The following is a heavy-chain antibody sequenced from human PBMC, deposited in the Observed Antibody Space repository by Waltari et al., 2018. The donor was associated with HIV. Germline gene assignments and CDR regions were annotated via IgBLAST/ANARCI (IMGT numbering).Heavy chain of an antibody. CDR2: IKQDGSEK. V-gene: IGHV3-7*01. CDR3: ARGGVLMVYAEDY. CDR1: GFTFSSYW. J-gene: IGHJ4*02. D-gene: IGHD2-8*01. Sequence: EVQLVESGGGLVQPGGSLRLSCAASGFTFSSYWMSWVRQAPGKGLEWVANIKQDGSEKYYVDSVKGRFTISRDNAKNSLYLQMNSLRAEDTAVYYCARGGVLMVYAEDYWGQGTLVTVSS.